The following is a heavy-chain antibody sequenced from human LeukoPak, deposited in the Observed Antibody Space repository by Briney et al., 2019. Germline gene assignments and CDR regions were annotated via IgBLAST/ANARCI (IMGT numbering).Heavy chain of an antibody. CDR2: INPNSGGT. Sequence: GSVKVSCKASGYTFTGYYMHWVRQAPGQGLEWMGWINPNSGGTNYAQKFQGRVTMTRDTSISTAYMELSRLRSDDTAVYYCARGYDILTGYYTYDYWGQGTLVTVSS. D-gene: IGHD3-9*01. CDR3: ARGYDILTGYYTYDY. CDR1: GYTFTGYY. V-gene: IGHV1-2*02. J-gene: IGHJ4*02.